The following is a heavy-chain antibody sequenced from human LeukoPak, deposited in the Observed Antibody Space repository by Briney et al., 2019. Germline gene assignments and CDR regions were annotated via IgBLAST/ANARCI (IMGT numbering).Heavy chain of an antibody. CDR1: GGSISSYY. D-gene: IGHD3-22*01. CDR2: IYYSGST. J-gene: IGHJ3*02. CDR3: ARDRDYYDSSGYPSPDAFDI. V-gene: IGHV4-59*01. Sequence: SETLSLTCSDSGGSISSYYCSWIRQPPGKGLEWFGYIYYSGSTNYNPSLKSRVTISVDTSKNQFSLKLSSVTAADTAVYYCARDRDYYDSSGYPSPDAFDIWGQGTMVTVSS.